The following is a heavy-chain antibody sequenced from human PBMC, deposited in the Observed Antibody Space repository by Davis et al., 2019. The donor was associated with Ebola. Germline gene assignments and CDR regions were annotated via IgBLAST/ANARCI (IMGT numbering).Heavy chain of an antibody. CDR3: AKGLQRSLYGMDV. CDR2: ISWNSDSI. V-gene: IGHV3-9*03. D-gene: IGHD4-11*01. CDR1: GFTFDDYA. J-gene: IGHJ6*02. Sequence: PGGSLRLSCGASGFTFDDYAMHWVRQVPGKGLEWVSGISWNSDSIAYADSVKGRFTISRDNARNSLYLEMNSLRVEDMALYYCAKGLQRSLYGMDVWGQGTTVTVSS.